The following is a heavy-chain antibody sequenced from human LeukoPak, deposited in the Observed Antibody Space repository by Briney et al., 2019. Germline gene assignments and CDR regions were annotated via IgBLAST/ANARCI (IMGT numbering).Heavy chain of an antibody. CDR2: IYTSGST. CDR3: ARDIDILTGYYKRAGDAFDI. J-gene: IGHJ3*02. V-gene: IGHV4-4*07. CDR1: GGSISSYY. Sequence: NPSETLSLTCTVSGGSISSYYWSWIRQPVGKGLEWIGRIYTSGSTNYNPSLKSRVTMSVDTSKNQFSLKLSSVTAADTAVYYCARDIDILTGYYKRAGDAFDIWGQGTMVTVSS. D-gene: IGHD3-9*01.